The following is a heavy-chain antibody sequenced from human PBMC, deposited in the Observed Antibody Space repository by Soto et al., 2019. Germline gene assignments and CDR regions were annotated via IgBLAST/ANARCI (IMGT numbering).Heavy chain of an antibody. J-gene: IGHJ3*02. CDR3: AKDYDYIWVSYPYVNPNAFDI. CDR2: ISGSGGST. Sequence: GGSLILSCAASGFTFSSYAMSWVRQAPGKGLEWVSAISGSGGSTYYADSVKGRFTISRDNSKNTLYLQMNSLRAEDTAVYYCAKDYDYIWVSYPYVNPNAFDIWGQGTMVTVSS. V-gene: IGHV3-23*01. CDR1: GFTFSSYA. D-gene: IGHD3-16*01.